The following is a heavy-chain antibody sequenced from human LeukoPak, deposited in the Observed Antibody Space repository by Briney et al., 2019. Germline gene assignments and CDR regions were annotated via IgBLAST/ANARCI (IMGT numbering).Heavy chain of an antibody. CDR1: GGSISSSSYY. V-gene: IGHV4-39*01. Sequence: KSSETLSLTCTVSGGSISSSSYYWGWIRQPPGKGLEWIGSIYYSGSTYYNPSLKSRVTISVDTSKNQFSLKLSSVTAADTAVYYCARTSRKYYDFWSGYSLYYYYGMDVWGQGTTVTVSS. CDR2: IYYSGST. D-gene: IGHD3-3*01. J-gene: IGHJ6*02. CDR3: ARTSRKYYDFWSGYSLYYYYGMDV.